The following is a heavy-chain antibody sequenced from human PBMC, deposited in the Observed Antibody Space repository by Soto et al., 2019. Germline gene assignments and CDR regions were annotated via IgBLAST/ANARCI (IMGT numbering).Heavy chain of an antibody. CDR2: IIPIFGTA. CDR3: AREPPGILNPGDAFDI. J-gene: IGHJ3*02. CDR1: GGTFSSYA. V-gene: IGHV1-69*13. Sequence: SVKVSCKASGGTFSSYAISWVRQAPGQGLEWMGGIIPIFGTANYAQKFQGRVTITADESTSTAYMELSSLRSEDTAVYYCAREPPGILNPGDAFDIWGQGTMVTVSS. D-gene: IGHD2-21*02.